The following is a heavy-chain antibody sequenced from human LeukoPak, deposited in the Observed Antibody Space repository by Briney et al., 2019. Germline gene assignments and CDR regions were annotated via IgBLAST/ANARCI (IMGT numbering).Heavy chain of an antibody. V-gene: IGHV1-18*01. CDR3: ARESELELRGASDI. J-gene: IGHJ3*02. CDR2: ISAYNGNT. D-gene: IGHD1-7*01. Sequence: ASVKVSCKASGYTFTSYGISWVRQAPGQGLEWMGWISAYNGNTNYAQKLQGRVTMTTDTSTSTAYMELRSLRSDDTAVYYCARESELELRGASDIWGQGTMVTVSS. CDR1: GYTFTSYG.